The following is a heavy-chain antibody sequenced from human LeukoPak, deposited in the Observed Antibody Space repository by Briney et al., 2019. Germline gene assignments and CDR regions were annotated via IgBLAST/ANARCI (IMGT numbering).Heavy chain of an antibody. CDR2: IYYSGST. D-gene: IGHD3-9*01. J-gene: IGHJ5*02. CDR3: ARTYYDILTGYWGPPFDP. CDR1: GGSISSGGHY. V-gene: IGHV4-31*03. Sequence: SQTLSLTCTVSGGSISSGGHYWSWIRQHPGKGLEWIGYIYYSGSTYYNPSLKSRVTISVDTSKNQFSLKLSSVTAADTAVYYCARTYYDILTGYWGPPFDPWGQGTLVTVAS.